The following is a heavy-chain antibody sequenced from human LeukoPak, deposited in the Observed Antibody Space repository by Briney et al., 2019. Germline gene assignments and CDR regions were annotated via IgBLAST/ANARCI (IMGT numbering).Heavy chain of an antibody. V-gene: IGHV3-23*01. CDR2: ISDTGGGT. D-gene: IGHD2-21*01. Sequence: GGSLRLSCEASGFTFSSYAMSWVRQAAGKGLEWVSGISDTGGGTYYADSVRGRFTISRDSSKNTLFLQMNRLRPEDAAVYYCAKAPVTTCRGAYCYPFDYWGQGTLVTVSS. CDR1: GFTFSSYA. J-gene: IGHJ4*02. CDR3: AKAPVTTCRGAYCYPFDY.